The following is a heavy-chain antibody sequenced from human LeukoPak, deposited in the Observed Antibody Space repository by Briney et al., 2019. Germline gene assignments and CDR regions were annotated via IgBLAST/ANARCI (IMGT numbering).Heavy chain of an antibody. CDR2: ISSRSSYI. CDR1: GFTFSSYS. D-gene: IGHD3-9*01. CDR3: ARFYDILAQFDY. V-gene: IGHV3-21*01. Sequence: PGGSLRLSCAASGFTFSSYSMNWVRQAPGKGLEWVSAISSRSSYIYYADSVKGRFTISRDNAKNSLYLQMNSLRAEDTAVYYCARFYDILAQFDYWGQGTLVTVSS. J-gene: IGHJ4*02.